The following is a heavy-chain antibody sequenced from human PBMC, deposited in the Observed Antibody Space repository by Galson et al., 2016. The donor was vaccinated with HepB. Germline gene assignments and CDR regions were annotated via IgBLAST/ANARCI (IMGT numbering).Heavy chain of an antibody. J-gene: IGHJ4*02. CDR1: GFTVSNNY. CDR3: ARPSSGIHNY. V-gene: IGHV3-53*01. Sequence: SLRLSCAVSGFTVSNNYLAWVRQAPGTGLELVSLIYSGGSRYYADSVKGRFTLSRDNSNNTLYLKMDSLRTEDTAVYYCARPSSGIHNYGGQGTLVTVSS. D-gene: IGHD1-26*01. CDR2: IYSGGSR.